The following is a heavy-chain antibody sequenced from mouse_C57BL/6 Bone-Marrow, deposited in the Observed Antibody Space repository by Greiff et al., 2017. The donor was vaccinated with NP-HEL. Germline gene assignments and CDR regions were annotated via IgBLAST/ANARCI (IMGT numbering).Heavy chain of an antibody. V-gene: IGHV1-81*01. CDR3: ARARGSGYGNFDY. D-gene: IGHD2-2*01. CDR1: GYTFTSYG. CDR2: IYPRSGNT. J-gene: IGHJ2*01. Sequence: QVQLQQSGAELARPGASVKLSCKASGYTFTSYGISWVKQRTGQGLEWIGEIYPRSGNTYYNEKFKGKATLTADKSSSTAYRELRSLTSEDSAVYFCARARGSGYGNFDYGGQGTTPTVSS.